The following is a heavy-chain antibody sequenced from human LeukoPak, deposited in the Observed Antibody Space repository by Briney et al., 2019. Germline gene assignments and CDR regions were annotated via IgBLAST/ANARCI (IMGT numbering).Heavy chain of an antibody. V-gene: IGHV3-23*01. CDR1: GFTFSSYA. CDR2: ISGSGGST. J-gene: IGHJ5*02. D-gene: IGHD4-17*01. CDR3: AKDIKGYGDYPNWFDP. Sequence: GGSLRLSCAASGFTFSSYAMSWVRQAPGKGLEWVSAISGSGGSTYYADSVKGRFTISGDNSKNTLYLQMNSLRAEDTAVYYCAKDIKGYGDYPNWFDPWGQGTLVTVSS.